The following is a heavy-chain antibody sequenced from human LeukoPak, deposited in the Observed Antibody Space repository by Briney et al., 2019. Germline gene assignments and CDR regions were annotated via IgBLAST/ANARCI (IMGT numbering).Heavy chain of an antibody. V-gene: IGHV4-4*07. J-gene: IGHJ5*02. CDR3: AGIAVTGGDWFDP. CDR2: IYTSGST. D-gene: IGHD6-19*01. CDR1: GGSISSYY. Sequence: PSETLSLTCTVSGGSISSYYWSWIRQPAGRGLEWIGRIYTSGSTNYSPSLKSRVTMSIDTSKKQFSLKMSSVTAEDTALYYCAGIAVTGGDWFDPWGQGITVTISS.